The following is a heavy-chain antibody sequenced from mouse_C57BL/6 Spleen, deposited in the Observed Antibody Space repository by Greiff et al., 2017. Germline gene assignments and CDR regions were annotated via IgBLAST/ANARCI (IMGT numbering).Heavy chain of an antibody. CDR2: ISSGSSTI. D-gene: IGHD2-4*01. Sequence: EVMLVESGGGLVKPGGSLKLSCAASGFTFSDYGMHWVRQAPEKGLEWVAYISSGSSTIYYADTVKGRFTIARDNAKNTLFLQMTSLRSEDTAMYYWARERYDYEAWFAYWGQGTLVTVSA. CDR3: ARERYDYEAWFAY. J-gene: IGHJ3*01. V-gene: IGHV5-17*01. CDR1: GFTFSDYG.